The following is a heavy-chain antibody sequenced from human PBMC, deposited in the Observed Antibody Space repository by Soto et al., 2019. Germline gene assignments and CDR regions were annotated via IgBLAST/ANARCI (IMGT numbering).Heavy chain of an antibody. V-gene: IGHV4-39*01. CDR3: ARPKIAFYSWFDP. CDR2: IYYSGST. D-gene: IGHD3-3*02. CDR1: GGSISSSSYY. J-gene: IGHJ5*02. Sequence: QLQLQESGPGLVKPSETLSLTCTVSGGSISSSSYYWGWIRQPPGKGLEWIGSIYYSGSTYYNPPLKSRVTISVDTSKNQFSLKLSSVTAADTAVYYCARPKIAFYSWFDPGGQGTLVTVSS.